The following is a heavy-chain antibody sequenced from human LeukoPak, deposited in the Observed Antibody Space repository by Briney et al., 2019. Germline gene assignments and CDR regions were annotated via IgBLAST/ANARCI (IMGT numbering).Heavy chain of an antibody. D-gene: IGHD6-6*01. CDR2: FYYSGSI. V-gene: IGHV4-39*07. CDR1: GGSISSTSYY. Sequence: SETLSLTCIVSGGSISSTSYYWGWIRQSPGKGLEWIGSFYYSGSIFDNRSLRSRVTISIDMSKNQFLLKLTSVTAADTAVYYCARKGAARPDYAFDIWGQGTMVTVSS. CDR3: ARKGAARPDYAFDI. J-gene: IGHJ3*02.